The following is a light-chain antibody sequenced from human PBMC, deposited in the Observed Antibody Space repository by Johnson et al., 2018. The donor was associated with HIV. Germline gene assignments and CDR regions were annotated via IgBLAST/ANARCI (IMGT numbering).Light chain of an antibody. CDR3: GTWDGSLSGYV. CDR2: ENN. J-gene: IGLJ1*01. CDR1: SSNIGNNY. V-gene: IGLV1-51*02. Sequence: HSVLTQPPSVSAALGQKVTISCSGSSSNIGNNYVSWYQQLPGTAPKLLIYENNKRPSGIPDRFSGSKSGTSATLGITGLQTGDEADYYCGTWDGSLSGYVFGTGTKFTVL.